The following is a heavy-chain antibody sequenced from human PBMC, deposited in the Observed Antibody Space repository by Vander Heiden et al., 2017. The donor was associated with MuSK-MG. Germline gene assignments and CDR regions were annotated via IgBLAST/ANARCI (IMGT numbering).Heavy chain of an antibody. V-gene: IGHV3-53*01. CDR1: GFTVSSNY. CDR2: IYGGGSK. J-gene: IGHJ4*02. Sequence: EVQLVESGGGLIQPGGSLRLSWAASGFTVSSNYMSWVRQAPGKGRGWVSFIYGGGSKYSADSVKARFTISRENSKNTLYFKMNSRRAEDTAVYYCARDLGSGWGQGTLVTVSS. CDR3: ARDLGSG. D-gene: IGHD3-10*01.